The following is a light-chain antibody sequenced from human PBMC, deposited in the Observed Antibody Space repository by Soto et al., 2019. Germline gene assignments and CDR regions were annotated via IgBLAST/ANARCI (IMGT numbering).Light chain of an antibody. CDR3: QSYDSSLSGHVV. J-gene: IGLJ2*01. V-gene: IGLV1-40*01. CDR1: SSNIGAGYD. Sequence: QYVLTQPPSVSGAPGQRVTISCTGSSSNIGAGYDVHWYQQLPGTAPKLLIYGNSNRPSGVPDRFSGSKSGTSAYLAITGLQAEDEADYYCQSYDSSLSGHVVFGGGTKL. CDR2: GNS.